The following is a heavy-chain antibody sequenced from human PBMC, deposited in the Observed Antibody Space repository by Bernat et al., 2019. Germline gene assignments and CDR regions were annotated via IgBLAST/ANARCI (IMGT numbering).Heavy chain of an antibody. Sequence: QVQLVESGGGVVQPGRSLRLSCAASGFTFSSYAMHWVRQAPGKGLEWLAVISYDGSNKYYADSVKGRFTISRDNSKNTLYLQMNSLRAEDTAVYYCARGDCSSTSCYSNYYYGMDVWGQGTTVTVSS. CDR1: GFTFSSYA. CDR3: ARGDCSSTSCYSNYYYGMDV. CDR2: ISYDGSNK. V-gene: IGHV3-30-3*01. D-gene: IGHD2-2*02. J-gene: IGHJ6*02.